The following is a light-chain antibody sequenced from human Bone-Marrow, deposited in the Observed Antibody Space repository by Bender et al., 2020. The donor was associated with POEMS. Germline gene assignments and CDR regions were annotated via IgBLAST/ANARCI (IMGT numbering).Light chain of an antibody. CDR3: SSYTSSSTVV. CDR1: SSDVGSYNL. V-gene: IGLV2-14*02. J-gene: IGLJ2*01. Sequence: QSALTQPASVSGFPGQSISISCTGTSSDVGSYNLVSWYQQHPGKAPKLMIYEVSNRPSGVSNRFSGSKSGNTASLTISGLQAEDEAHYYCSSYTSSSTVVFGGGTKLTVL. CDR2: EVS.